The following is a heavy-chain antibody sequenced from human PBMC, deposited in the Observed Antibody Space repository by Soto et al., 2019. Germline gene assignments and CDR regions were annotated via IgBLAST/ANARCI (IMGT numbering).Heavy chain of an antibody. D-gene: IGHD5-12*01. CDR1: GGSISSSSYY. CDR2: IYYSGST. CDR3: ARHSPPGQIVATPAYFDY. J-gene: IGHJ4*02. V-gene: IGHV4-39*01. Sequence: QLQLQESGPGLVKPSETLSLTCTVSGGSISSSSYYWGWIRQPPGKGLEWIGSIYYSGSTYYTPSLKSRVTIPVDTSKNQFSLKLSSVTAADTAVYYCARHSPPGQIVATPAYFDYWGQGTLVTVSS.